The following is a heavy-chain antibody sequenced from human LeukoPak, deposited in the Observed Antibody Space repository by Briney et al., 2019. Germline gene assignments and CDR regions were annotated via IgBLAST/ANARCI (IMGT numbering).Heavy chain of an antibody. CDR1: GFTFHNYA. J-gene: IGHJ4*02. Sequence: GGSLRLSCAASGFTFHNYAIHWVRQGPGKGREWGSLTSGDGITTYFADSVKVRFTISRDNSKSSLFLQMNSLRNEDTTLYYCARDHVYGGADYWGQGTLVTVSS. V-gene: IGHV3-43*02. D-gene: IGHD5/OR15-5a*01. CDR3: ARDHVYGGADY. CDR2: TSGDGITT.